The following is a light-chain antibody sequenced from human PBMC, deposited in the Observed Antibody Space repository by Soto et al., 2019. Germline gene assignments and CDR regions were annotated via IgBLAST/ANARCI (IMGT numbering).Light chain of an antibody. CDR3: AAWDDSLNGRWV. V-gene: IGLV1-40*01. CDR1: SSNIGAGYD. J-gene: IGLJ3*02. Sequence: QSVLTQPPSVSGAPGQRVTISCTGSSSNIGAGYDVHWYQQLPGTAPKLLIYSNNQRPSGVPDRFSGSKSGTSASLAISGLQSEDEADYYCAAWDDSLNGRWVFGGGTKLTVL. CDR2: SNN.